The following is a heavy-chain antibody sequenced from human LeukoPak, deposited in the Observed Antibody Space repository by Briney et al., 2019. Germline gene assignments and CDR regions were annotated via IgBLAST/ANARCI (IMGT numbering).Heavy chain of an antibody. CDR3: AACYRGGGDCYYSNVFDY. D-gene: IGHD2-21*02. CDR1: RFTFTSSA. J-gene: IGHJ4*02. Sequence: ASVKVSCKASRFTFTSSAVQWVRQARGQRLEWIGWIVVGSGNTNYAQKFQERVTIARDMSTSTAYMELSSLRSEDTAVYYCAACYRGGGDCYYSNVFDYWGQGTLVTVSS. V-gene: IGHV1-58*01. CDR2: IVVGSGNT.